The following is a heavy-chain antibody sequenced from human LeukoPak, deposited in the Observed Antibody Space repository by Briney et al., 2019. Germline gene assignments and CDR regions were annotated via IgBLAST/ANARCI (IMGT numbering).Heavy chain of an antibody. J-gene: IGHJ5*02. Sequence: GGSLRLSCAASGFTFSSYWMHWVRQAPGKGLGWVSRINSDGSSTNYADSVKGRFTISRDNAKNTLYLQMNSLRAEDTAIYYCAREGQQQIPRWFDPWGQGTLVTVSS. V-gene: IGHV3-74*01. CDR3: AREGQQQIPRWFDP. D-gene: IGHD6-13*01. CDR2: INSDGSST. CDR1: GFTFSSYW.